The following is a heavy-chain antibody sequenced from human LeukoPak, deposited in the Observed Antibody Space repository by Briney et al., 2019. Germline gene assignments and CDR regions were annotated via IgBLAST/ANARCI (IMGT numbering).Heavy chain of an antibody. CDR2: IYYSGST. D-gene: IGHD2-8*01. J-gene: IGHJ4*02. CDR1: GGSISSSSYY. Sequence: PSETLSLTCTVSGGSISSSSYYWGWIRQPPGKGLEWIGSIYYSGSTNYNPSLKSRVTISVDTSKNQFSLKLSSVTAADTAVYYCARSPSIKYDGYFDYWGQGTLVTVSS. V-gene: IGHV4-39*07. CDR3: ARSPSIKYDGYFDY.